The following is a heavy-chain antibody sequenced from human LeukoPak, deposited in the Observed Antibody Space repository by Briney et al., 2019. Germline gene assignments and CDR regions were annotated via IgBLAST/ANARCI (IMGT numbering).Heavy chain of an antibody. CDR1: GCTFSSYT. J-gene: IGHJ5*02. CDR2: IIPILGVA. Sequence: GSSGKVSCKASGCTFSSYTISWVRQAPAQGLEWMGRIIPILGVANYAQKVHGRVTITTDKSTSTAYMELNSMRHGDTAVYYFASTRSSSWFDRWGQGTLVTVSS. D-gene: IGHD2-2*01. CDR3: ASTRSSSWFDR. V-gene: IGHV1-69*02.